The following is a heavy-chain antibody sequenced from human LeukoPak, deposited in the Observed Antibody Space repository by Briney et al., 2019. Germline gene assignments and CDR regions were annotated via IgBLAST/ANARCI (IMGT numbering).Heavy chain of an antibody. CDR1: GGSVSSGDYY. CDR2: IYHSGGT. J-gene: IGHJ4*02. Sequence: SQTLSLTCTVSGGSVSSGDYYWSWIRQPPGKGLEWIGYIYHSGGTYYNPPLKSRVTISVDTSKNQFSLKLTSVTAADTAVYYCARVTCSGGSCHSFDYWGQGTLVTVSS. V-gene: IGHV4-30-4*01. CDR3: ARVTCSGGSCHSFDY. D-gene: IGHD2-15*01.